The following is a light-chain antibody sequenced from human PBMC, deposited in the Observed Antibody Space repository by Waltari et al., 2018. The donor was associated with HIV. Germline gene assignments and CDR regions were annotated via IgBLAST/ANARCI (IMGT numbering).Light chain of an antibody. Sequence: QSALTPPASVSGSPGQSITISCTGTSSDVGGYNYASWYQQHPGKAPKLMIYDVSNRPSGVSNRFSGSKSGNTASLTISGLQAEDEADYYCSSYTSSSTLYVFGTGTKVTVL. CDR3: SSYTSSSTLYV. J-gene: IGLJ1*01. V-gene: IGLV2-14*01. CDR2: DVS. CDR1: SSDVGGYNY.